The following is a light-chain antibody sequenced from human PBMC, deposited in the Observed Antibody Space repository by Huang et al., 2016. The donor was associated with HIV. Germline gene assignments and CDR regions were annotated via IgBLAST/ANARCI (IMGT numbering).Light chain of an antibody. CDR1: QSVLHSSNNKNY. V-gene: IGKV4-1*01. CDR2: WAS. J-gene: IGKJ2*01. CDR3: QQYYSTPPYT. Sequence: DIVMTQSPDTLAVSLGERATLHGKSSQSVLHSSNNKNYLAWYQQKPGQPPKVLIYWASTRESGVPDRFSGSGSGTDFTLTISSLQAEDVAVYYCQQYYSTPPYTFGQGTKLEIK.